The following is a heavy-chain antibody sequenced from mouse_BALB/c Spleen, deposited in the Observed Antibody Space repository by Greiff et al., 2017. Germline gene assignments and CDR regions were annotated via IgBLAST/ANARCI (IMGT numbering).Heavy chain of an antibody. CDR3: ARFDYGSYYAMDY. CDR1: GYSITSDYA. J-gene: IGHJ4*01. V-gene: IGHV3-2*02. D-gene: IGHD1-2*01. Sequence: EVQLQQSGPGLVKPSQSLSLTCTVTGYSITSDYAWNWIRQFPGNKLEWMGYISYSGSTSYNPSLKSRISITRDTSKNQFFLQLNSVTTEDTATYYCARFDYGSYYAMDYWGQGTSVTVSS. CDR2: ISYSGST.